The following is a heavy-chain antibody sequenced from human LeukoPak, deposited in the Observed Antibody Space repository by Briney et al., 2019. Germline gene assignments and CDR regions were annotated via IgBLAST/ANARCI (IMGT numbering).Heavy chain of an antibody. CDR1: GYTFTGYY. CDR2: INPNSGGT. Sequence: ASVKVSCKASGYTFTGYYMHWVRQAPGQELEWMGWINPNSGGTNYAQKFQGRVTMTRDTSISTAYMELSRLRSDDTAVYYCARDSGYCSSTSCSGFDYWGQGTLVTVSS. J-gene: IGHJ4*02. V-gene: IGHV1-2*02. CDR3: ARDSGYCSSTSCSGFDY. D-gene: IGHD2-2*01.